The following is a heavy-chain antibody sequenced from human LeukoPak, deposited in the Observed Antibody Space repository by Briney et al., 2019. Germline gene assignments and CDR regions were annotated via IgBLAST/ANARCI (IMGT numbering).Heavy chain of an antibody. CDR2: ISYDGSNK. Sequence: GGSLRLSCAASGFTFSSYGMHWVRQAPGKGLERVAVISYDGSNKYYADSVKGRFTISRDNSKNTLYLQMNSLRAEDTAVYYCAKVGHSYVTDYWGQGTLVTVSS. V-gene: IGHV3-30*18. CDR1: GFTFSSYG. J-gene: IGHJ4*02. D-gene: IGHD5-18*01. CDR3: AKVGHSYVTDY.